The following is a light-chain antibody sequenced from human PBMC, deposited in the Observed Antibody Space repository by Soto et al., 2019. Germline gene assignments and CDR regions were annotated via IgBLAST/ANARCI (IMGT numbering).Light chain of an antibody. CDR3: QQYRTSPPMYT. CDR2: GAS. V-gene: IGKV3-20*01. CDR1: QSVSSN. Sequence: EIVMTQSPATLSVSPGERATLSCRASQSVSSNLAWYQQKPGQAPRLLIYGASTRATGIPDRFSGSGSGTDFTLTISRLEPEDFAVYYCQQYRTSPPMYTFGQGTKLEIK. J-gene: IGKJ2*01.